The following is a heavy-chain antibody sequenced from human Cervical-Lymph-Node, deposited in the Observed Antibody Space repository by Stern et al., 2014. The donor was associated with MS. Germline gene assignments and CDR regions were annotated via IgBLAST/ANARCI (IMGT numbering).Heavy chain of an antibody. CDR1: GYTFTGYY. D-gene: IGHD1-26*01. CDR2: INPNSGGT. CDR3: ATLQVGGSYYPPSRQFDY. Sequence: VQLVQSGAEVKKPGASVKVSCKASGYTFTGYYMHWVRQAPGQGLEWMGWINPNSGGTNYAQKFQGRVTMTRDTSISTAYMELSRLRSDDTAVYYCATLQVGGSYYPPSRQFDYWGQGTLVTVSS. J-gene: IGHJ4*02. V-gene: IGHV1-2*02.